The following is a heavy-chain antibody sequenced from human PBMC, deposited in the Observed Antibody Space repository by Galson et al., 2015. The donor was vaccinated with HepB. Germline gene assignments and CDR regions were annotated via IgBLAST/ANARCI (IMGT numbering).Heavy chain of an antibody. D-gene: IGHD4-17*01. Sequence: LSLTCIVSGGSISSSGYYWGWIRQPPGKELEWIGTLYYSGSTYYNPSLKSRVTMSVDTSKNQFSLRLTSVTAADTAVYYCARQYYIDYGIDYWGQGTPVTVSS. CDR3: ARQYYIDYGIDY. V-gene: IGHV4-39*01. CDR1: GGSISSSGYY. CDR2: LYYSGST. J-gene: IGHJ4*02.